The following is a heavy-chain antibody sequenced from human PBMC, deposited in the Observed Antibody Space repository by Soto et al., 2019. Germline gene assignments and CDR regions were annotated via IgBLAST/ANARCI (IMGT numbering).Heavy chain of an antibody. CDR2: INAGYGNT. J-gene: IGHJ4*02. Sequence: QVHLVQSGAEVRKPGASGKVSCKASGYTFSSYAMHWVRQSPGQRREWMGGINAGYGNTKSSQKFKDRVTISRDTSASTAYMELTSLRSEDTAVYYWARETGDGTFDFWGQGTLVTVSS. V-gene: IGHV1-3*01. CDR1: GYTFSSYA. CDR3: ARETGDGTFDF. D-gene: IGHD7-27*01.